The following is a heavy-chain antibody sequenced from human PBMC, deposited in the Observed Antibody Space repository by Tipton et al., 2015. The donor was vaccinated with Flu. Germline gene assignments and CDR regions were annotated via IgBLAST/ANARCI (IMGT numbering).Heavy chain of an antibody. J-gene: IGHJ4*02. V-gene: IGHV3-30*02. CDR2: IRSDETTE. CDR1: GFTFRTNG. CDR3: AKSGGFDS. Sequence: GSLRLSCAASGFTFRTNGMHWVRQAPGKGLEWVAHIRSDETTEYADSVKGRFTISRDNSKDMLYLQMNSLRAEDAAVFYCAKSGGFDSWNQGALVNVSS. D-gene: IGHD1-26*01.